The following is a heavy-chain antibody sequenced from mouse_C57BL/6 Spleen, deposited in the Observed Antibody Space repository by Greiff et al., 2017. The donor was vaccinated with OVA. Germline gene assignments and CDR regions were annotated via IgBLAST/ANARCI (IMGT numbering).Heavy chain of an antibody. CDR3: ARSESNYDYAMDY. CDR2: INPSTGGT. V-gene: IGHV1-42*01. D-gene: IGHD2-5*01. J-gene: IGHJ4*01. Sequence: VQLQQSGPELVKPGASVKISCKASGYSFTGYYMNWVKQSPEKSLEWIGEINPSTGGTTYNQKFKAKATLTVDKSSSTAYMQLKSLTSEDSAVYYCARSESNYDYAMDYWGQGTSVTVSS. CDR1: GYSFTGYY.